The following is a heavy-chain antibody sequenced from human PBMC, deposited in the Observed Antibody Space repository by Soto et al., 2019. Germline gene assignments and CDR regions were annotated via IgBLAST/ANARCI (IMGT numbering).Heavy chain of an antibody. V-gene: IGHV1-24*01. CDR1: GYTLNEVA. D-gene: IGHD4-17*01. Sequence: ASVKVSCTVSGYTLNEVAMHWVRQAPGKGLEWLGGFDPDEAETIYAQHFQGRVTMTEDTSTDTVYMELSSLRSEDTALYFCTTYHGDYNFDHWGQGTRVTVSS. J-gene: IGHJ5*02. CDR2: FDPDEAET. CDR3: TTYHGDYNFDH.